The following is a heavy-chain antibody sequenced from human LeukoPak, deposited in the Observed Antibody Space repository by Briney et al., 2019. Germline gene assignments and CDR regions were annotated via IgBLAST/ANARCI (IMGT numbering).Heavy chain of an antibody. CDR2: MNPNSGNT. Sequence: ASVKVSCKASGYTFTSYDINWVRQATGQGLEWMGWMNPNSGNTGYAQKFQGRVTMTRNTSISTAYMELRSLRSDDTAVYYCARALLRYFDWLLYGHYGMDVWGQGTTVTVSS. D-gene: IGHD3-9*01. CDR3: ARALLRYFDWLLYGHYGMDV. CDR1: GYTFTSYD. V-gene: IGHV1-8*01. J-gene: IGHJ6*02.